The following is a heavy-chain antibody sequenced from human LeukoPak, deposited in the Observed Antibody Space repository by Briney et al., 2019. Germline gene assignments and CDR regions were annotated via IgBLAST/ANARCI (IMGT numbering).Heavy chain of an antibody. CDR3: ARGIAIDY. J-gene: IGHJ4*02. CDR2: INHSGST. Sequence: SETLSLTCAVYGGSFSGYYWSWIRQPPGKGLEWIGGINHSGSTNYNPSLKSRVTISVDTSKNQFSLKLSSVTAADTAVYYCARGIAIDYWGQGTLVTVSS. V-gene: IGHV4-34*01. CDR1: GGSFSGYY. D-gene: IGHD1-26*01.